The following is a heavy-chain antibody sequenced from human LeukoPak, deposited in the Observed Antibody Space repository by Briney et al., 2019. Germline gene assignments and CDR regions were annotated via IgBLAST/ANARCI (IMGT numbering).Heavy chain of an antibody. D-gene: IGHD2-2*01. J-gene: IGHJ5*02. CDR2: IYYSGST. V-gene: IGHV4-31*03. CDR3: AREGCSSTSCWFDP. Sequence: SQTLSLTCTVSGGSISSGGYYWSWIRQHPGKGLEGIGYIYYSGSTYYNPSLKSRVTISVDTSKNQFSLKLSSVTAADTAVYYCAREGCSSTSCWFDPWGQGTLVTVSS. CDR1: GGSISSGGYY.